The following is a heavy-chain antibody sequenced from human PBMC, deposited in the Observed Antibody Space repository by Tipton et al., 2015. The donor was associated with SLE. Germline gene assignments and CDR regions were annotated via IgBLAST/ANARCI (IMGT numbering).Heavy chain of an antibody. V-gene: IGHV3-53*05. J-gene: IGHJ4*02. Sequence: GSLRLSCAASGFTIRNNYMHWVRQAPGKGLEWVAIIFSADTTHYADSVKGRFTISRDSAKNTLSLQMNSLKTEDTAVYYCARDRVVGAERGGYYLDYWGQGTLVTVSS. CDR3: ARDRVVGAERGGYYLDY. D-gene: IGHD2-15*01. CDR2: IFSADTT. CDR1: GFTIRNNY.